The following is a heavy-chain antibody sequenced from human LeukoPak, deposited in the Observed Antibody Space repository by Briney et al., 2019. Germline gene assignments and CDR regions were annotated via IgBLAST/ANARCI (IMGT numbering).Heavy chain of an antibody. V-gene: IGHV1-18*01. CDR2: ISGYNGYT. D-gene: IGHD2-8*01. CDR3: ARLGYCTNGVCYRKHNRLDP. Sequence: ASVKVSCKAFGYTXISYGVTWVRQAPGQGLEWMGWISGYNGYTNYAQNFQDRVTMTTDTSTNTAYMELRSLRSDDTAVYYCARLGYCTNGVCYRKHNRLDPWGQGTLVTVSP. J-gene: IGHJ5*02. CDR1: GYTXISYG.